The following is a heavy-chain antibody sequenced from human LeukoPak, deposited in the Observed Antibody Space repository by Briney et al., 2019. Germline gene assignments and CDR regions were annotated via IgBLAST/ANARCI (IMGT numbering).Heavy chain of an antibody. V-gene: IGHV1-69*13. D-gene: IGHD2-2*01. Sequence: ASVKVSCKASGGTFSSYAISWVRQAPGQGLERMGGIIPIFGTANYAQKFQGRVTITADESTSTAYMELSSLRSEDTAVYYCAASRPEHYYYYMDVWGKGTTVSVSS. CDR3: AASRPEHYYYYMDV. J-gene: IGHJ6*03. CDR2: IIPIFGTA. CDR1: GGTFSSYA.